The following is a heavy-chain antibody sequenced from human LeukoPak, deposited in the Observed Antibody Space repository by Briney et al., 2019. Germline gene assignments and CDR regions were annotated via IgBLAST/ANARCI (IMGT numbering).Heavy chain of an antibody. V-gene: IGHV1-2*02. CDR3: ARDLYQNWFEP. Sequence: GASVKVSCKASGYTFTGHYIHWVRQGPRQGLECMGSINPDTGVSKYGQKFQGRVTMTRDTSINTAHMEVSRLRSDDMAMYYCARDLYQNWFEPWGQGTLVTVSS. CDR1: GYTFTGHY. J-gene: IGHJ5*02. CDR2: INPDTGVS. D-gene: IGHD2/OR15-2a*01.